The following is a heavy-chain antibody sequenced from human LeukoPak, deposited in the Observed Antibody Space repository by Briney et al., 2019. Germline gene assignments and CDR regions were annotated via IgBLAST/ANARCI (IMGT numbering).Heavy chain of an antibody. J-gene: IGHJ4*02. CDR2: ISNHGNT. Sequence: SETLSLTCTVSGASISSRYYDWWGWIHQPPGKGLEWIGSISNHGNTYYKPSLRTRVTISVDTSKNQFSLKLSSVTAADTAVYYCARDLMRGNEGFDYWGQGTLVPVSS. CDR3: ARDLMRGNEGFDY. D-gene: IGHD2-8*01. CDR1: GASISSRYY. V-gene: IGHV4-39*07.